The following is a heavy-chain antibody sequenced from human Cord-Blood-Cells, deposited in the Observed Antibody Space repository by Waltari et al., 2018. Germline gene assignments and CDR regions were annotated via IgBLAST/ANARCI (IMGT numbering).Heavy chain of an antibody. CDR2: IYHSGST. D-gene: IGHD6-13*01. CDR1: GYSISSGYF. Sequence: QVQLQESGPGLVKPSETLSLTCTVSGYSISSGYFWGWIRQPPGKGLEWIGSIYHSGSTYYNPSLKSRVTISVDTSKNQFSLKLSSVTAADTAVYYCALTTPGIVAAGIGYFDLWGRGTLVTVSS. V-gene: IGHV4-38-2*02. J-gene: IGHJ2*01. CDR3: ALTTPGIVAAGIGYFDL.